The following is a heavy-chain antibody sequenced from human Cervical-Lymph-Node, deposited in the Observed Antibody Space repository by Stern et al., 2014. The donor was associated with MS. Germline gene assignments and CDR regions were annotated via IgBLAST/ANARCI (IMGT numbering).Heavy chain of an antibody. Sequence: QMQLVQSGAEVRRPGASVKVSCKASGYSFTNYYMHWVRQAPGQGLEWKGTVNPGGGHTNFAPKFQGRLTMTRDTSTNTVYMELSSLRSDDTAVYFCARDGSIYGITIPHDYWGQGTLVTVSS. CDR2: VNPGGGHT. CDR1: GYSFTNYY. J-gene: IGHJ4*02. CDR3: ARDGSIYGITIPHDY. V-gene: IGHV1-46*03. D-gene: IGHD1/OR15-1a*01.